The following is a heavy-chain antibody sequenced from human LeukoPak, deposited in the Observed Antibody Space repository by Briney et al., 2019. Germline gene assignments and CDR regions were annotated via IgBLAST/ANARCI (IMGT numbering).Heavy chain of an antibody. CDR3: ARAIVVVPAAITIWFDP. CDR1: GGSISSGGYS. Sequence: ASETLSLTCAVSGGSISSGGYSWSWIRQPPGKGLEWIGYIYHSGSTYYNPSLKSRVTISVDRSKNQFSLKLSSVTAADTAVYYCARAIVVVPAAITIWFDPWGQGTLVTVSS. J-gene: IGHJ5*02. CDR2: IYHSGST. D-gene: IGHD2-2*01. V-gene: IGHV4-30-2*01.